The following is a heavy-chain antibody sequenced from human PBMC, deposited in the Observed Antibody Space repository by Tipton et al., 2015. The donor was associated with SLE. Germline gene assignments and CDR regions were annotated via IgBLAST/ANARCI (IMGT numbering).Heavy chain of an antibody. CDR1: GGSISSSSYY. J-gene: IGHJ3*02. CDR2: IYYSGST. Sequence: TLSLTCTVSGGSISSSSYYWGWIRQPPGKGLEWIGSIYYSGSTYYNPSLKSRVTISVDTSKNQFSLKLSSVTAADTAVYYCARDCGCSDAFDIWGQGTMVTVSS. CDR3: ARDCGCSDAFDI. D-gene: IGHD2-21*01. V-gene: IGHV4-39*07.